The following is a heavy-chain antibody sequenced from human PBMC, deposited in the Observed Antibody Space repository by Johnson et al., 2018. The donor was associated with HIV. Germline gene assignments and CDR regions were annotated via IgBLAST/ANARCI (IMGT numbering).Heavy chain of an antibody. J-gene: IGHJ3*02. Sequence: VQLVESGGGVVRPGGSLRLSCAASGFTFDDYGMSWVRQAPGQGLEWVSGINWSGASAGYADSVKGRFTISRDNGKNSLYLPMNSLRAEDTALYYCARGGRYYDPGAFDIWGQGAMVTVSS. D-gene: IGHD3-22*01. CDR3: ARGGRYYDPGAFDI. CDR2: INWSGASA. V-gene: IGHV3-20*04. CDR1: GFTFDDYG.